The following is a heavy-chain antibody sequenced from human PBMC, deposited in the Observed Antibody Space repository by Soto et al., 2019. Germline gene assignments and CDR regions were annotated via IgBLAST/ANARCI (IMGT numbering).Heavy chain of an antibody. V-gene: IGHV3-30*18. CDR2: ISYDGSNK. J-gene: IGHJ6*02. D-gene: IGHD4-17*01. CDR3: AKDTTTVTMLGGMDV. Sequence: EGSLRLSCAASGFTFSSYGMHWVRQAPGKGLEWVAVISYDGSNKYYADSVKGRFTISRDNSKNTLYLQMNSLRAEDTAVYYCAKDTTTVTMLGGMDVWGQGTTVTVSS. CDR1: GFTFSSYG.